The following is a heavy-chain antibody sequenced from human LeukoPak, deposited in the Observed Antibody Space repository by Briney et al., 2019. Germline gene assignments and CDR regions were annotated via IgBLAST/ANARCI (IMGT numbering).Heavy chain of an antibody. CDR3: AKGRDKYQLLSKNWFDP. CDR1: GFTFDDYA. J-gene: IGHJ5*02. V-gene: IGHV3-9*01. CDR2: ISWNSGSI. Sequence: GGSLRLSCAASGFTFDDYAMHRVRQAPGKGLEWVSGISWNSGSIGYADSVKGRFTISRDNAKNSLYLQMNSLRAEDTALYYCAKGRDKYQLLSKNWFDPWGQGTLVTVSS. D-gene: IGHD2-2*01.